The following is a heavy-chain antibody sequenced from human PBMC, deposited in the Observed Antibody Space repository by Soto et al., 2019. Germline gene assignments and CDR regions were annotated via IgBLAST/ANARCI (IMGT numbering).Heavy chain of an antibody. J-gene: IGHJ6*02. V-gene: IGHV3-30*18. CDR3: AKEGILVDSSGYYPFYGMDV. CDR1: GFTFSSYG. CDR2: ISYDGSNK. D-gene: IGHD3-22*01. Sequence: GGSLRLSCAASGFTFSSYGMHWVRQAPGKGLEWVAVISYDGSNKYYADSVKGRFTISRDNSKNTLYLQMNSLRAEDTAVYYCAKEGILVDSSGYYPFYGMDVWGQGTTVTVSS.